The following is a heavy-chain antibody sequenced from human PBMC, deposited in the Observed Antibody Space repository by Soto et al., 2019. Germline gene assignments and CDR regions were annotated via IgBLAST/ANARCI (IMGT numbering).Heavy chain of an antibody. CDR2: IYYSGTT. CDR1: GGSISSGGYY. J-gene: IGHJ4*02. V-gene: IGHV4-31*03. CDR3: ATDDGGKIDY. D-gene: IGHD2-15*01. Sequence: SETLSLTCTVSGGSISSGGYYWSWIRQLPGKGLEWLGYIYYSGTTYYNPSLKSRLTISVDTSKNQFSLELSSVTAADTAVYYCATDDGGKIDYWGQGILVTVSS.